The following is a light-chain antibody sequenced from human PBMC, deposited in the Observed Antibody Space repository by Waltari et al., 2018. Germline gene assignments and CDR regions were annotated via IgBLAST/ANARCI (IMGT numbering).Light chain of an antibody. V-gene: IGKV3-11*01. J-gene: IGKJ4*01. CDR3: QQRSNLLT. CDR1: QSVHNF. Sequence: EVVLTQTPATLSLSPGARATLSCRASQSVHNFVGWYQQKSGQAPRLLIYDASTRAASIPARFSGSGSGTEFTLTITSLEPEDFAIYYCQQRSNLLTFGGGTKVEIK. CDR2: DAS.